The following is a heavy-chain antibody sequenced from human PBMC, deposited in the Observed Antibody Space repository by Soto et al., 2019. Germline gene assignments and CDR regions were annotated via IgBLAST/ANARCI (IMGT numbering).Heavy chain of an antibody. CDR3: AREGRVGGIDY. CDR1: GFTFSIHE. CDR2: ISSIGVAT. V-gene: IGHV3-48*03. J-gene: IGHJ4*02. D-gene: IGHD6-19*01. Sequence: EMQLVESGGGLVQPGGSLRLSCAASGFTFSIHEMNWVRQAPGKGLEWVSYISSIGVATYYADSVKGRFTISRDNAKNSLYLQMNSLRAEDTAVYCCAREGRVGGIDYWGQGTPVTVSS.